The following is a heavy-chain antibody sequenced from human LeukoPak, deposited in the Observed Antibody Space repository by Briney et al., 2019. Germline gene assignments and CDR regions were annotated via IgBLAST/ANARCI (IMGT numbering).Heavy chain of an antibody. CDR1: GFTFSSYR. CDR3: ARVRDAYNYFHY. Sequence: GGSLRLSCAASGFTFSSYRMNWVRQAPGKGLEWVSYISGSGDSIYYADSVKSRFTMSRDNAKNSLYLQMNSLRAEDTAVYYCARVRDAYNYFHYWGQGTLVTVSS. J-gene: IGHJ4*02. V-gene: IGHV3-48*01. D-gene: IGHD2-2*01. CDR2: ISGSGDSI.